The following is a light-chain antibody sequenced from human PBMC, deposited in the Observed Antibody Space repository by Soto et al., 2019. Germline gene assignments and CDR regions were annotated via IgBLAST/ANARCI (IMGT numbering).Light chain of an antibody. J-gene: IGLJ1*01. CDR3: SSSTTSSSYV. V-gene: IGLV2-14*01. CDR2: DVT. Sequence: QSVLTQPASASGSPGQSITISCTGTSSDVGGYIYVSWYQQHPGKAPKLMIYDVTSRPSGVSYRFSGSKSGNTASLTISGLQAEDEADYYCSSSTTSSSYVFGTGTKLTVL. CDR1: SSDVGGYIY.